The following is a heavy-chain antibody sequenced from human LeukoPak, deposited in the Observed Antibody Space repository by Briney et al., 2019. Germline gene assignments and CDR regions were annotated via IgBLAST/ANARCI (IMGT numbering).Heavy chain of an antibody. Sequence: SETLSLTCTVSGGPIYSYYWSWIRQPAGKGLEWIGRLYPGVSPNYNPSLKSRVTMSVDTSKKQFALKLNTVTAADTAVYYCARLRIYDSTGYSPGHYMDVWGKGTTVTVSS. CDR3: ARLRIYDSTGYSPGHYMDV. V-gene: IGHV4-4*07. D-gene: IGHD3-22*01. CDR2: LYPGVSP. CDR1: GGPIYSYY. J-gene: IGHJ6*03.